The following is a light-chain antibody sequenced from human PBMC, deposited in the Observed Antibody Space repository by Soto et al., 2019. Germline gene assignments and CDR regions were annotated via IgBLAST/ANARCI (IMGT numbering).Light chain of an antibody. CDR3: AAWDDSLSGYV. V-gene: IGLV1-47*01. J-gene: IGLJ1*01. CDR1: SPNLGNHY. Sequence: QSALTQPPSASGTPGQRVTISCSGSSPNLGNHYVYWYQHLPGTAPKLLIYRSNERPSGVPDRFSGSQSGTSGSLAISGLRSEDEADYYCAAWDDSLSGYVFGTGTKVTVL. CDR2: RSN.